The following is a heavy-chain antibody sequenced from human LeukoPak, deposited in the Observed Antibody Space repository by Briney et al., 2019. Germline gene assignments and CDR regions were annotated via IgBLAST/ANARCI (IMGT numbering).Heavy chain of an antibody. J-gene: IGHJ4*02. CDR2: ISSSGSTK. V-gene: IGHV3-48*01. CDR1: GITFSSYS. Sequence: GGSLRLSCGASGITFSSYSMNWVRQAPGKGLEWVSYISSSGSTKYYADSVKGRFTISRDNARNSLYLQMNSLRAEDTAVYFSARGGLSIMGYWGQGTLVTVSS. D-gene: IGHD2/OR15-2a*01. CDR3: ARGGLSIMGY.